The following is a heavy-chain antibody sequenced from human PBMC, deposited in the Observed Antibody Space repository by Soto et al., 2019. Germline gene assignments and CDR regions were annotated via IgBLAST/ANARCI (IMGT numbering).Heavy chain of an antibody. J-gene: IGHJ5*02. Sequence: ASVKVSCKASGYTFTGYYMHWVRQAPGQGLEWMGWINPNSGGTNYAQKFQGWVTMTRDTSISTAYMELSRLRSDDTAVYYCARDRAAAGTYNWFDPWGQGPLVTVSS. CDR1: GYTFTGYY. V-gene: IGHV1-2*04. D-gene: IGHD6-13*01. CDR2: INPNSGGT. CDR3: ARDRAAAGTYNWFDP.